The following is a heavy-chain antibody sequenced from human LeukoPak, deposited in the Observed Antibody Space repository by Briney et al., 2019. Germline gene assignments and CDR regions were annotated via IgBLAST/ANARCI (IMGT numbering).Heavy chain of an antibody. CDR1: GGTFSSYA. CDR3: ASSDYDFWSGYYRDY. Sequence: GSSVKVSCKASGGTFSSYAISWVRQAPGQGLEWVGRIIPIFGTANYAQKFQGRVTITTDESTSTAYMELSSLRSEDTAVYYCASSDYDFWSGYYRDYWGQGTLVTVSS. J-gene: IGHJ4*02. D-gene: IGHD3-3*01. V-gene: IGHV1-69*05. CDR2: IIPIFGTA.